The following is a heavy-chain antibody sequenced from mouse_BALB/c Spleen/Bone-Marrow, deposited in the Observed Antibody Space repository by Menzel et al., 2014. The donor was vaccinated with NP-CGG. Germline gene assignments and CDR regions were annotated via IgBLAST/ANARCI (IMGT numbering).Heavy chain of an antibody. V-gene: IGHV1S132*01. CDR1: GYTFTNYW. Sequence: QVQLQQSGAELVKPGASVKLSCKTSGYTFTNYWIQWVKQTPGQGLGWIAEIFPGTGTTYYNETVKGKGTLTIDTSSSTVYMQLSSVTAEDSAVCFCARGGSYGYWGQGTALTVSA. CDR3: ARGGSYGY. D-gene: IGHD1-1*02. CDR2: IFPGTGTT. J-gene: IGHJ2*01.